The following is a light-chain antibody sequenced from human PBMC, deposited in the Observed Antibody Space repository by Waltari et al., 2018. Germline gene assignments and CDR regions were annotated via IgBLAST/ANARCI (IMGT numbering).Light chain of an antibody. CDR2: GAS. V-gene: IGKV3-20*01. CDR3: QHYVSLPVT. J-gene: IGKJ1*01. CDR1: QSVSRA. Sequence: ENVFTQSPGTRPSPPGERATRSCRASQSVSRALAWYQQNPGQAPRLLIYGASNRATGIPDRFSGSGSGTDFSLIISRLEPEDFAVYYCQHYVSLPVTFGQGTKVEIK.